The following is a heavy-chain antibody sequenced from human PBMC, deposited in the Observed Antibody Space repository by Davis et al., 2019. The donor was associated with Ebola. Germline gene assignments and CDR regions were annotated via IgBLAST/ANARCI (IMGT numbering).Heavy chain of an antibody. CDR1: GGSFSGYY. CDR2: INHSGST. CDR3: ARVGDYYGMGD. V-gene: IGHV4-34*01. J-gene: IGHJ6*02. D-gene: IGHD1-26*01. Sequence: MPSETLSLTCAVYGGSFSGYYWSWIRQPPGKGLEWIGEINHSGSTNYNPSLKSRVTISVDTSKNQFPLKLSSVTAADTAVYYCARVGDYYGMGDWGQGTTVTVSS.